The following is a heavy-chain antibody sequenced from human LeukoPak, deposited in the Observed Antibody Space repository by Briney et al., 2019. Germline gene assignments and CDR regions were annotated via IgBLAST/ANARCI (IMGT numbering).Heavy chain of an antibody. Sequence: GGSLRLSRAASGFTFSSYEMNWVRQAPGKGLEWVSYISSSGSTIYYADSVKGRFTISRDNAKNSLYLQMNSLRAEDTAVYYCARGEQWLVQRYYYYYMDVWGKGTTVTISS. D-gene: IGHD6-19*01. CDR1: GFTFSSYE. CDR3: ARGEQWLVQRYYYYYMDV. J-gene: IGHJ6*03. V-gene: IGHV3-48*03. CDR2: ISSSGSTI.